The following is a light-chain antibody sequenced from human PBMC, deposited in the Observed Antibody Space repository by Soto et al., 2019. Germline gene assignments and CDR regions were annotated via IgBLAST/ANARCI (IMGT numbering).Light chain of an antibody. CDR3: HQYNYLHT. Sequence: DIQMTQSPSSLSASLGDRVTISCRASQGISTYLAWYQQKPGKAPTRLISDVSRLESGVPSRFSGSGSGTEFTLTISGLQPDDFATYYCHQYNYLHTFGQGTKVDIK. CDR2: DVS. CDR1: QGISTY. J-gene: IGKJ2*01. V-gene: IGKV1-5*01.